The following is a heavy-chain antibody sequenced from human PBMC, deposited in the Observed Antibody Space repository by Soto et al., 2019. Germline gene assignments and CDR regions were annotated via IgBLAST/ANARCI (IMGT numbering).Heavy chain of an antibody. V-gene: IGHV1-3*01. J-gene: IGHJ6*02. CDR3: AREAYASGNYGTMDV. D-gene: IGHD3-10*01. Sequence: AASVKVSCKASGYIFINYPIHWVRQAPGQRLEWMGWINAGNGNTKSSQKFQGRVTFTRDTSASTAYMELSSLRSEDTALYYCAREAYASGNYGTMDVWGQGTTVTVSS. CDR2: INAGNGNT. CDR1: GYIFINYP.